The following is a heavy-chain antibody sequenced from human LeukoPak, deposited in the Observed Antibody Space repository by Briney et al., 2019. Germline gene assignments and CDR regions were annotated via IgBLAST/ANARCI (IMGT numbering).Heavy chain of an antibody. J-gene: IGHJ4*02. V-gene: IGHV4-38-2*02. CDR3: ASQRNYYGSGSYYNRGYFDY. D-gene: IGHD3-10*01. Sequence: PSETLSLTCTVSGYSISSGYYWGWIRPPPGKGLEWIGSIYHSGSTYYNPSLKSRVAISVDTSKNQFSLKLSSVTAADTAVYYCASQRNYYGSGSYYNRGYFDYWGQGTLVTVSS. CDR1: GYSISSGYY. CDR2: IYHSGST.